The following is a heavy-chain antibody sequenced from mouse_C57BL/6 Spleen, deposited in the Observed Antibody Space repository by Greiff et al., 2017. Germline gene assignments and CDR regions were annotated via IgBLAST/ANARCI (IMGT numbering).Heavy chain of an antibody. J-gene: IGHJ2*01. D-gene: IGHD2-5*01. CDR2: IYPGDGDT. CDR1: GYAFSSYW. V-gene: IGHV1-80*01. Sequence: VKLQQSGAELVKPGASVKISCKASGYAFSSYWMNWVKQRPGKGLEWIGQIYPGDGDTNYNGKFKGKATLTADKSSSTAYMQLSSLTSEDSAVYFCARTYSNYEEGFDYWGQGTTLTVSS. CDR3: ARTYSNYEEGFDY.